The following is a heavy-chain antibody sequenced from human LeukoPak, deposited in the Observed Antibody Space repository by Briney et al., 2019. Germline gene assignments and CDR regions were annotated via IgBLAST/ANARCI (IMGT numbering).Heavy chain of an antibody. Sequence: GGSLRLSCAASGSTFSSYSMNWVRQAPGKGLEWVSSISSSSSYIYYADSVKGRFTISRDNAKNSLYLQMNSLRAEDTAVYYCARDQGIAVAGTGVDYWGQGTLVTVSS. CDR3: ARDQGIAVAGTGVDY. V-gene: IGHV3-21*01. CDR2: ISSSSSYI. CDR1: GSTFSSYS. J-gene: IGHJ4*02. D-gene: IGHD6-19*01.